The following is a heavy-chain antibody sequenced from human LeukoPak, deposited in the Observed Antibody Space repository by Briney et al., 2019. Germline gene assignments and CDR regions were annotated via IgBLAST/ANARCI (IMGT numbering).Heavy chain of an antibody. V-gene: IGHV4-31*03. J-gene: IGHJ6*02. CDR2: IYYSGST. Sequence: SEPLSLTCTVSGGSISSGGYYWSWIRQHPGKGLEWIGYIYYSGSTYYNPSLNSRVTISVDTSKNQFSLKLSSVTAADTAVYYCARDLGSSSWGEGYYGMDVWGQGTTVTVSS. D-gene: IGHD6-13*01. CDR3: ARDLGSSSWGEGYYGMDV. CDR1: GGSISSGGYY.